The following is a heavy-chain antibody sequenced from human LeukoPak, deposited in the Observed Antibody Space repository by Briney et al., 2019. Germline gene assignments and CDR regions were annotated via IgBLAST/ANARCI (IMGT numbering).Heavy chain of an antibody. CDR1: GFTFSSYW. Sequence: GGSLRLSCSASGFTFSSYWMHWVRQAPGKGLVGVSRINSDGSSTSYADSVKGRFTISRDNAKNTLYLQMNSLRAEDTAVYYCARESAFGFDPWGQGTLVTVSS. V-gene: IGHV3-74*01. J-gene: IGHJ5*02. CDR3: ARESAFGFDP. CDR2: INSDGSST.